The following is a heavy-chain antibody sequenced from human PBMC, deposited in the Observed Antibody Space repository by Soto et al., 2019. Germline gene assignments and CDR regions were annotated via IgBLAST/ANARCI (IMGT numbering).Heavy chain of an antibody. CDR2: IYYSGST. V-gene: IGHV4-61*01. CDR1: GGSVSSGSYY. CDR3: ARDHYDGSGGYYFDY. Sequence: QVQLQESGPGLVKPSETLSLTCTVSGGSVSSGSYYWSWIRQPPGKGLEWIGYIYYSGSTNYNPSLKSRVTISVDTSKNQSSLKLSSVTAADTAVYYCARDHYDGSGGYYFDYWGQGTLVTVSS. D-gene: IGHD3-10*01. J-gene: IGHJ4*02.